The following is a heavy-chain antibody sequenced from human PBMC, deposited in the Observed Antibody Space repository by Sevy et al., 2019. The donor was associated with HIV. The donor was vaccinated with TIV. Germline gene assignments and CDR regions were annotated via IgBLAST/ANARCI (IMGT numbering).Heavy chain of an antibody. CDR1: GFTFSSYA. Sequence: GGSLRLSCAASGFTFSSYAMHWVRQAPGKGLEWVAVISYDESNKYSAASVKGRFTISRDNSMNTLYLQLNSLRPEDMAVYYCARDHRLSDFGDYVYYYYGLDVWGQGTTVTVSS. V-gene: IGHV3-30-3*01. J-gene: IGHJ6*02. CDR2: ISYDESNK. D-gene: IGHD4-17*01. CDR3: ARDHRLSDFGDYVYYYYGLDV.